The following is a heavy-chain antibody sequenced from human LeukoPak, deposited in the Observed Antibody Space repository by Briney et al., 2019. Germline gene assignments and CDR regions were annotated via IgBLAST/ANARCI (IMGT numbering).Heavy chain of an antibody. CDR3: AKGRARMITFGGVIPIEGAGFDY. J-gene: IGHJ4*02. Sequence: GGSLRLSCAASGFTFSSYSMNWVRQAPGKGLEWVSYISSSRTTIYYADSVKGRFTISRDNSKNTLYLQMNSLRAEDTAVYYCAKGRARMITFGGVIPIEGAGFDYWGQGTLVTVSS. V-gene: IGHV3-48*01. D-gene: IGHD3-16*01. CDR2: ISSSRTTI. CDR1: GFTFSSYS.